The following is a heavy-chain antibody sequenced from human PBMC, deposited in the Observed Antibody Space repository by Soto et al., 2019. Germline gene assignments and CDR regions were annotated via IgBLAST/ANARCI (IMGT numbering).Heavy chain of an antibody. CDR3: ARALDCISSSCPKYYYYGMDV. D-gene: IGHD2-2*01. CDR2: ISSSSSTI. Sequence: GGSLRLSWAASGFTFSSYSMNWVRQAPGKGLEWVSYISSSSSTIYYADSVKGRFTISRDNAKNSLYLQMNSLRDEDTAVYYCARALDCISSSCPKYYYYGMDVWGQGTTVTVSS. J-gene: IGHJ6*02. V-gene: IGHV3-48*02. CDR1: GFTFSSYS.